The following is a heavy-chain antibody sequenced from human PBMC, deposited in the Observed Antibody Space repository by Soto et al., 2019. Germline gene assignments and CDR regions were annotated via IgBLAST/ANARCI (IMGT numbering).Heavy chain of an antibody. CDR3: ARDAGELPVVTVGVFVF. D-gene: IGHD3-22*01. J-gene: IGHJ4*02. CDR1: GFTFSNYA. V-gene: IGHV3-23*01. Sequence: AEGSLRLSCAASGFTFSNYAMSWVRQAPGKGLEWVSAFSGSGDSTFYADSVKGRFTVSRDNSKKTLYLQLNSPRDEDTAVYYCARDAGELPVVTVGVFVFWGRGTLVTVSS. CDR2: FSGSGDST.